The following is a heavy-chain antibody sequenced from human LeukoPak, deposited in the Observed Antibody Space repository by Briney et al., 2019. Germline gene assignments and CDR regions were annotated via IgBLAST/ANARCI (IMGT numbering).Heavy chain of an antibody. Sequence: PGGSLRLSCTASGFTFRKYWLHWVRQAPGKGLVWVSRINPDDGSTSYADSVKGRFTISRDNSKNTLYLQMNSLRAEDTAVYYCAREVGQLEPGGLVYWGQGTLVTVSS. CDR2: INPDDGST. CDR3: AREVGQLEPGGLVY. D-gene: IGHD1-1*01. V-gene: IGHV3-74*01. J-gene: IGHJ4*02. CDR1: GFTFRKYW.